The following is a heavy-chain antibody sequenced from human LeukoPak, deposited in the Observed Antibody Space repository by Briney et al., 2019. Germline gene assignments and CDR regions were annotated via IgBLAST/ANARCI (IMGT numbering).Heavy chain of an antibody. CDR3: AKVVGTGTTPTDY. J-gene: IGHJ4*02. V-gene: IGHV3-23*01. CDR2: VSGRGGIT. Sequence: PGGSLRLSCAASGFTFNTYVMSWVRQAPGKGLEWVSSVSGRGGITYNAASVKGRFTISRDNSKNTLSLQMNSLRVEDTAVYYCAKVVGTGTTPTDYWGQGTLVTVSS. D-gene: IGHD1-1*01. CDR1: GFTFNTYV.